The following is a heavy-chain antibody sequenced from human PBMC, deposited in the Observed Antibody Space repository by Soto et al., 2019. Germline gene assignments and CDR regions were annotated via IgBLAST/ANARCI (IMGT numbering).Heavy chain of an antibody. V-gene: IGHV3-23*01. Sequence: GGSLRLSCAASGFTFSSYAMSWVRQAPGRGLEWVSAISGSGGSTYYADSVKGRFTISRDNSKNTLYLQMNSLRAEDTAVYYCARGRGSGSYYHGPFDYWGQGTLVTVSS. D-gene: IGHD3-10*01. CDR2: ISGSGGST. CDR1: GFTFSSYA. CDR3: ARGRGSGSYYHGPFDY. J-gene: IGHJ4*02.